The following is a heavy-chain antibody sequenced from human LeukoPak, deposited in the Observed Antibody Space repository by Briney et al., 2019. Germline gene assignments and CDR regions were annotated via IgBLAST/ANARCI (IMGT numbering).Heavy chain of an antibody. V-gene: IGHV3-43*02. D-gene: IGHD3-9*01. Sequence: GGSLRLFCAASGFIFDDYAMHWVRQAPGKGLEWVSLISGDGGSTYYADSVKGRFTISRDNSKNSLYLQMNSLRTEDTALYYCAKDLESLRYFDWLLKLKYYGMDVWGQGTTVTVSS. CDR3: AKDLESLRYFDWLLKLKYYGMDV. CDR1: GFIFDDYA. CDR2: ISGDGGST. J-gene: IGHJ6*02.